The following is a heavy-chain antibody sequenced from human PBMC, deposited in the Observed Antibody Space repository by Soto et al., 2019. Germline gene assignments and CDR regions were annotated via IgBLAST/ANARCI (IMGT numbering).Heavy chain of an antibody. J-gene: IGHJ4*02. CDR1: GFTVSSNY. CDR3: ARGVYSGYYYFPY. V-gene: IGHV3-53*01. D-gene: IGHD5-12*01. Sequence: EVQLVESGGGLIQPGGSLRLSCAASGFTVSSNYMSWVRQAPGKGLEWVSVIYSGGSTYYSDSVKGRFTISRDTSKNALDLKMNRRSAEDTAVYSGARGVYSGYYYFPYWGPGPRVTVSS. CDR2: IYSGGST.